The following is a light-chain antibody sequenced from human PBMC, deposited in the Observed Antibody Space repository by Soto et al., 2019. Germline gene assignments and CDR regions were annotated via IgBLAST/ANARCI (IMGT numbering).Light chain of an antibody. Sequence: DIQMTQSPSTLSASVGDRVTITFRASQSIGRWLAWYQQKPGTAPKLLIYDASTLKSGVPSRFSGSGSGTEFTLTISSLQPDDFATYYCQQYNSYSWTFGQGTKVDIK. CDR2: DAS. V-gene: IGKV1-5*01. CDR3: QQYNSYSWT. CDR1: QSIGRW. J-gene: IGKJ1*01.